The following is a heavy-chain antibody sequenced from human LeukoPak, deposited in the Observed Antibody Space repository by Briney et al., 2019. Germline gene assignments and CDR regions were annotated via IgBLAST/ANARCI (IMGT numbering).Heavy chain of an antibody. J-gene: IGHJ5*02. D-gene: IGHD2-15*01. V-gene: IGHV3-30-3*01. CDR1: GFTFSSYA. CDR2: ISYDGSNK. Sequence: PGGSLRLSCAASGFTFSSYAMHWVRQAPGKGLEWVAVISYDGSNKYYADSVKGRFTISRDNSKNTLYLQMNSLRAEDTAVYYCARGGIVVVVAVHRWGQGTLVTVSS. CDR3: ARGGIVVVVAVHR.